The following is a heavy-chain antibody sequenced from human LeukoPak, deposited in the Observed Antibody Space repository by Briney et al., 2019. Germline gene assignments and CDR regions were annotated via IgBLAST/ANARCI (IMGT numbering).Heavy chain of an antibody. CDR3: ARDWDF. V-gene: IGHV3-7*05. CDR2: IKKDGSEK. CDR1: GFTFSSHW. J-gene: IGHJ4*02. Sequence: GGPLRLSCAASGFTFSSHWMSWVRQAPGKGLEWVANIKKDGSEKYYVDSVKGRFTISRDNAKNSLYLQMNSLRAEDTAVYYCARDWDFWGQGTLVTVSS.